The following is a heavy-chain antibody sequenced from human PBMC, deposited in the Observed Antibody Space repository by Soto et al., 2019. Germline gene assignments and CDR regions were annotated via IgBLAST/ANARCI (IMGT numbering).Heavy chain of an antibody. V-gene: IGHV4-34*01. CDR3: ARGAWVVVVVAATGMDV. Sequence: SETLSLTCAVYGGSFSGYYWSWIRQPPGKGLEWIGEINHSGSTNYNPSLKSRVTISVDTSKNQFSLKLSSVTAADTAVYYCARGAWVVVVVAATGMDVWGQGTTVTVSS. D-gene: IGHD2-15*01. CDR2: INHSGST. CDR1: GGSFSGYY. J-gene: IGHJ6*02.